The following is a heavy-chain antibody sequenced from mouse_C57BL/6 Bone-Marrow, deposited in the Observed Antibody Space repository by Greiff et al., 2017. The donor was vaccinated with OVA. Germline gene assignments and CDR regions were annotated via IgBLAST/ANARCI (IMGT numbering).Heavy chain of an antibody. J-gene: IGHJ4*01. CDR1: GFTFSSYA. V-gene: IGHV5-9-1*02. Sequence: LFNPLFSLKLSCAASGFTFSSYAMSWVRQTPEKRLEWVAYISSGGDYIYYADTVKGRFTISRDNARNTLYLQMSSLKSEDTAMYYCTRLLDAMDYWGQGTSVTVSS. D-gene: IGHD2-1*01. CDR3: TRLLDAMDY. CDR2: ISSGGDYI.